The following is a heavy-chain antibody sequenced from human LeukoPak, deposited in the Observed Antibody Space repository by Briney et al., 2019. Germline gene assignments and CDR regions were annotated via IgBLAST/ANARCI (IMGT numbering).Heavy chain of an antibody. J-gene: IGHJ5*02. CDR1: GFTFSSYG. D-gene: IGHD2-15*01. Sequence: GGSLRLSCAASGFTFSSYGMHWVRQAPGKGLEWVAVISYDGSNKYYADSAKGRFTISRENSKNTLYLQMNSLRAEDTAVYYCAKEGGHRNWYDPWGQGTLVTVSS. V-gene: IGHV3-30*18. CDR2: ISYDGSNK. CDR3: AKEGGHRNWYDP.